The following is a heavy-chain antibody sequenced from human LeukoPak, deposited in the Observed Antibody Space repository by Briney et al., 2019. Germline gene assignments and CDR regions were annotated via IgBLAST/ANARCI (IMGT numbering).Heavy chain of an antibody. Sequence: ASVKVSCKASGYTFTSYGISWVRQAPGQGLEWMGWISAYNGNTNYAQKLQGRVTMTRNTSISTAYMELSSLRSEDTAVYYCARGWSATPYPRSDYYYYGMDVWGQGTTVTVSS. CDR2: ISAYNGNT. V-gene: IGHV1-18*01. D-gene: IGHD6-13*01. CDR3: ARGWSATPYPRSDYYYYGMDV. J-gene: IGHJ6*02. CDR1: GYTFTSYG.